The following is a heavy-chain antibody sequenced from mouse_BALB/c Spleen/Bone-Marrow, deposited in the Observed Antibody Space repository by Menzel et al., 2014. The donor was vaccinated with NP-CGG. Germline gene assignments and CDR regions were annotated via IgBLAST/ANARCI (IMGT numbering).Heavy chain of an antibody. D-gene: IGHD2-3*01. Sequence: QVQLKESGAELMKPGASVKISCKATGYTFSSYWIEWVKQRPGHGLEWIGEILPGSGSTNYNEKFKGKSTFTADTSSNTVYMQLSSLNSEDSAVYYCARRVTATNYWGQGTSLTVSS. CDR3: ARRVTATNY. CDR2: ILPGSGST. J-gene: IGHJ2*02. V-gene: IGHV1-9*01. CDR1: GYTFSSYW.